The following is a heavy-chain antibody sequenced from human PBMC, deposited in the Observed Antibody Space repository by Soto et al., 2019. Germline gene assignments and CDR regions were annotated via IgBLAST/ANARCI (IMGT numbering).Heavy chain of an antibody. CDR1: GYTFTGYD. D-gene: IGHD6-13*01. CDR3: AREWSAAGHFYGMDV. J-gene: IGHJ6*02. Sequence: ASVKVSCKTSGYTFTGYDINWVRQAPGQGLEWVGWMNTNSDDTRSAQKFRGRLTLTRDKSMRAVYMKLSNLRPDDSAVYYCAREWSAAGHFYGMDVWGQGTTVTVS. V-gene: IGHV1-8*01. CDR2: MNTNSDDT.